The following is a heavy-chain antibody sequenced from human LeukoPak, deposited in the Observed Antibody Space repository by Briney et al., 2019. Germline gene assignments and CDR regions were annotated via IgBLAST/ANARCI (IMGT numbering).Heavy chain of an antibody. V-gene: IGHV3-30*02. CDR2: IRYDGSNK. CDR1: GFTFSSYG. D-gene: IGHD1-26*01. CDR3: AKRRHVWELPPSSD. J-gene: IGHJ4*02. Sequence: GGSLRLSCGASGFTFSSYGMHWVRQAPGKGLEWVAFIRYDGSNKYYADSVKGRFTISRDNSKNTLYLQMNSLRAEDTAVYYCAKRRHVWELPPSSDWGQGTLVTVSS.